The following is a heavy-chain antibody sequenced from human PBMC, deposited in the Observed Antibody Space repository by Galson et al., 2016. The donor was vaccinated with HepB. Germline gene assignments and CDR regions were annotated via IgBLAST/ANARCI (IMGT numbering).Heavy chain of an antibody. Sequence: SLRLSCAASGFTYSSYWMSWVRQAPGKGLEWVANIKQDGSEKYYVDSAKGRFTISGDNAKNSLYLQMNSLRAEDTAVYYCARVRYGGVVVTDDASDIWGQGTMVTVSS. CDR1: GFTYSSYW. V-gene: IGHV3-7*05. CDR3: ARVRYGGVVVTDDASDI. D-gene: IGHD3-22*01. CDR2: IKQDGSEK. J-gene: IGHJ3*02.